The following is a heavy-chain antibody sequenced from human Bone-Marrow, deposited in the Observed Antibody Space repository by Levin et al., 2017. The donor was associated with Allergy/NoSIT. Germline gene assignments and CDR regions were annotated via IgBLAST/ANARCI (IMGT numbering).Heavy chain of an antibody. CDR1: GFIFSSSA. D-gene: IGHD1-14*01. J-gene: IGHJ4*02. Sequence: GESLKISCAASGFIFSSSAMSWVRQAPGKGLEWVSSISGSDDSTYYTDSVKGRLTISRDNSKNTIYLQMNSLRAADTAVYYCAREGTPQSWDYWGQGTLVTVSS. CDR3: AREGTPQSWDY. CDR2: ISGSDDST. V-gene: IGHV3-23*01.